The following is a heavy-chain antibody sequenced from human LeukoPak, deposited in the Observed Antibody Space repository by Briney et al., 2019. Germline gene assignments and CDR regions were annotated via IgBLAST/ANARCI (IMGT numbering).Heavy chain of an antibody. D-gene: IGHD2-15*01. CDR1: GFTFSLYS. J-gene: IGHJ4*02. Sequence: PGGSLRLSCAPSGFTFSLYSMNWVRQAPGKGLEWVSYFGDDIYYADSVEGRFTISRDNAKNSLYLQMNSLRAEDTAVYYCARDSGWSFDYWGQGTLVTVSS. V-gene: IGHV3-48*01. CDR2: FGDDI. CDR3: ARDSGWSFDY.